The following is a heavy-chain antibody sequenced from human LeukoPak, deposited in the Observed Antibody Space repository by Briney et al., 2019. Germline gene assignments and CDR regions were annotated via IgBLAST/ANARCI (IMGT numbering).Heavy chain of an antibody. Sequence: GSLRLSCVVSGFTFSSYHMNWVRQAPGKGLEWVSSISTSRNYIYYADSVTGRFTISRDNAKNSLYLQMNSLRAEDTAMYYCARWGGGLGLDYWGRGTLVTVSS. CDR1: GFTFSSYH. CDR2: ISTSRNYI. V-gene: IGHV3-21*04. J-gene: IGHJ4*02. D-gene: IGHD3-16*01. CDR3: ARWGGGLGLDY.